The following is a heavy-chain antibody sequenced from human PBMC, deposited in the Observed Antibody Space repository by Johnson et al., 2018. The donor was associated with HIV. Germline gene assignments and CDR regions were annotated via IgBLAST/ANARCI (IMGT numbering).Heavy chain of an antibody. CDR3: ARDRSSSWSDAFDI. Sequence: VQLVESGGGLVQPGGSLRLSCAASGFTFGDYVMSWVRQAPGKGLEWVSGINWHGGSTGYSDSVKGRFTISRDNSKNTLYLQMNSLRAEDTAVYYCARDRSSSWSDAFDIWGQGTMVTVSS. J-gene: IGHJ3*02. D-gene: IGHD6-13*01. CDR1: GFTFGDYV. V-gene: IGHV3-20*04. CDR2: INWHGGST.